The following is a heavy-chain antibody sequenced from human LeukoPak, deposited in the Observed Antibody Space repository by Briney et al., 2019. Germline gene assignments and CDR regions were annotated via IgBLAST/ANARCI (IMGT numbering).Heavy chain of an antibody. J-gene: IGHJ5*02. CDR3: ARTRINRFLESRAWFDP. CDR1: GFTFSSYS. V-gene: IGHV4-59*08. D-gene: IGHD3-3*01. CDR2: IYYSGST. Sequence: PGGSLRLSCAASGFTFSSYSMNWIRQPPGKGLEWIGYIYYSGSTNYNPSLKSRVTISVDTSKNQFSLKLSSVTAADTAVYYCARTRINRFLESRAWFDPWGQGTLVTVSS.